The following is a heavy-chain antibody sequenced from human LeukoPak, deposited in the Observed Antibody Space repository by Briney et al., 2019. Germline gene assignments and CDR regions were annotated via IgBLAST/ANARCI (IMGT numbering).Heavy chain of an antibody. CDR3: AGEKGTHRAFDI. J-gene: IGHJ3*02. V-gene: IGHV1-2*02. Sequence: ASVRVSCKASGYTFINHYMHWVRQAPGQALERLAWIHPNYGDTGSERKFQGRVTVTTDTSISTAYMELSSLTSDDTAVYYCAGEKGTHRAFDIRGPGTMVTVSS. CDR1: GYTFINHY. CDR2: IHPNYGDT. D-gene: IGHD1/OR15-1a*01.